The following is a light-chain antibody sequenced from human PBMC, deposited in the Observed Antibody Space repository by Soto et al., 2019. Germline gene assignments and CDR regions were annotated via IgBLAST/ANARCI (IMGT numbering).Light chain of an antibody. CDR2: GAS. V-gene: IGKV3-20*01. CDR3: QQDGSSPLT. CDR1: QSVSSSY. J-gene: IGKJ4*01. Sequence: EIVLTQSPGTLSLSPGERATLSCRASQSVSSSYLAWYQQKPGLAPRLLIYGASSRATGIPDRFSGSGSGTDFTLTISRLEPEDFAVYSCQQDGSSPLTFGGGTKVEIK.